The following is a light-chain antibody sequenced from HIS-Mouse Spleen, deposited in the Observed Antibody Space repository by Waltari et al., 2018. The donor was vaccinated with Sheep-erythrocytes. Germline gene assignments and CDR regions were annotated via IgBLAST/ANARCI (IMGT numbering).Light chain of an antibody. CDR2: AAS. CDR3: QQYYSYPPT. Sequence: AIRMTQSPSSFSASTGDRVTITCRASQGIRSYLAWYQQKPGKAPKLLIYAASTLQSGVPSRFSGSGSETDFTLTISCLQSEDFATYYCQQYYSYPPTFGQGTKVEIK. CDR1: QGIRSY. V-gene: IGKV1-8*01. J-gene: IGKJ1*01.